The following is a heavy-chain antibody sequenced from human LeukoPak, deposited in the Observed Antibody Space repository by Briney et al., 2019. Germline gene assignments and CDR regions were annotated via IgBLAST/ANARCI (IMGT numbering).Heavy chain of an antibody. CDR2: INSDGSST. Sequence: GGSLRLSCAASGFTFSSYWMHWVRQAPGKGLVWVSRINSDGSSTSYADSVKGRFTISRDNAKNTLFLQMNTLRAEDTAVYYCASAEVVQYGMDVWGQGTTVTVSS. J-gene: IGHJ6*02. V-gene: IGHV3-74*01. CDR1: GFTFSSYW. CDR3: ASAEVVQYGMDV.